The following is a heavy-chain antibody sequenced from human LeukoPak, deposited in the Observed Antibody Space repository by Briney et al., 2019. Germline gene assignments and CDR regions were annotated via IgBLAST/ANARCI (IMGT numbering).Heavy chain of an antibody. CDR2: IYYSGST. CDR3: ARVFYGSGSYYRRYYYCGMDV. V-gene: IGHV4-30-4*01. Sequence: SQTLSLTCTVSGGSISSGDYYWSWIRQPPGKGLEWIGYIYYSGSTYYNPSLKSRVTISVDTSKNQFSLKLSSVTAADTAVYYCARVFYGSGSYYRRYYYCGMDVGGQRPSVTVFS. CDR1: GGSISSGDYY. J-gene: IGHJ6*02. D-gene: IGHD3-10*01.